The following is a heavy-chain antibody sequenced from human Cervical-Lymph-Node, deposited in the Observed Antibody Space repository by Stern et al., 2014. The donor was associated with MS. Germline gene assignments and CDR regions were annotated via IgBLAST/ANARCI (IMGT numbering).Heavy chain of an antibody. CDR2: IYTSGST. Sequence: QVQLQESGPGLVKPSQTLSLTCTVSGGSISSGSYYWSWIRQPAGKGLEWIGRIYTSGSTNYNPSRKGRLTITIDPSKTLFSLKRSSVTAADTAVYYCARGSSSSWYTTHPFDYWGQGTLVTVSS. CDR3: ARGSSSSWYTTHPFDY. CDR1: GGSISSGSYY. J-gene: IGHJ4*02. V-gene: IGHV4-61*02. D-gene: IGHD6-13*01.